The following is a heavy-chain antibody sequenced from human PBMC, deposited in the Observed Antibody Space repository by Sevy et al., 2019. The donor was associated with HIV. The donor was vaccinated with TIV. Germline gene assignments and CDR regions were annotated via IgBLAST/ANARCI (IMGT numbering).Heavy chain of an antibody. CDR1: GGSISSYY. J-gene: IGHJ6*02. CDR3: ARDLGSGSYYNGYYYYYGMDV. V-gene: IGHV4-59*13. Sequence: SETLSLTCTVSGGSISSYYWSWIRQPPGKGLEWIGYIYYSGSTNYNPSLKSRVTISVDTSKNQFSLKRSSVTAADTAVYYCARDLGSGSYYNGYYYYYGMDVWGQGTTVTVSS. CDR2: IYYSGST. D-gene: IGHD3-10*01.